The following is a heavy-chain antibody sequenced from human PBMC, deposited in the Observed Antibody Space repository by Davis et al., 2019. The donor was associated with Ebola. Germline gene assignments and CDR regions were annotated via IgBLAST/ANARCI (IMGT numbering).Heavy chain of an antibody. Sequence: GESLKISCAASGFTFSSYSMSWVRQAPGKGLEWVSYISSSSSTIYYADSVKGRFTISRDNAKNSLYLQMNSLRDEDTAVYYCAREELGYCSGGSCPNYYYYYGMDVWGQGTTVTVSS. CDR1: GFTFSSYS. CDR3: AREELGYCSGGSCPNYYYYYGMDV. D-gene: IGHD2-15*01. V-gene: IGHV3-48*02. CDR2: ISSSSSTI. J-gene: IGHJ6*02.